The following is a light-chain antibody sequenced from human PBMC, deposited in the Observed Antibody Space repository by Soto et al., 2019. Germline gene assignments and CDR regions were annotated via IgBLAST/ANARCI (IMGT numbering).Light chain of an antibody. CDR3: QQYGCLPIT. CDR1: QSVSSNY. CDR2: GAS. Sequence: EMVLTQSPGTLSLSHGEGATLSCRASQSVSSNYLAWYQQKPGQAPRLLIYGASSRATGIPDRFSGSGSGTDFTLTISRLEAEDFAMYYCQQYGCLPITFGQGRLLEIK. J-gene: IGKJ5*01. V-gene: IGKV3-20*01.